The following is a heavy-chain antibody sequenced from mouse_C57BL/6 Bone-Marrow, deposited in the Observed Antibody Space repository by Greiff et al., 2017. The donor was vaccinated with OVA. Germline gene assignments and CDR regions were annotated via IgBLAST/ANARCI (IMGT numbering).Heavy chain of an antibody. V-gene: IGHV1-72*01. CDR1: GYTFPSYW. CDR3: ARLEYAWFAY. J-gene: IGHJ3*01. CDR2: IDPNSGGT. Sequence: QVQLQQPGAELVKPGASVKLSCTASGYTFPSYWMHWVKQRPGRGLEWIGRIDPNSGGTKSNEKFKSKATLTVAKLTSTAYMQHSSLTSEDSAVYYGARLEYAWFAYWGQGTLVTVSA. D-gene: IGHD5-1*01.